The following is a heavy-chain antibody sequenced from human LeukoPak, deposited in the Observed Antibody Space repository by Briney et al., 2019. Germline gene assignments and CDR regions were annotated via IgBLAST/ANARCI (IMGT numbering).Heavy chain of an antibody. D-gene: IGHD2-21*02. V-gene: IGHV1-8*01. CDR2: MNPNSGNT. CDR1: GYTLTRYF. J-gene: IGHJ4*02. Sequence: ASVKVSCKAPGYTLTRYFIHWVRQATGQGLEWMGWMNPNSGNTGYAQKFQGRVTMTRNTSISTAYMELSSLRSEDTAVYYCARQRVGHIVVVTAMGGFDYWGQGTLVTVSS. CDR3: ARQRVGHIVVVTAMGGFDY.